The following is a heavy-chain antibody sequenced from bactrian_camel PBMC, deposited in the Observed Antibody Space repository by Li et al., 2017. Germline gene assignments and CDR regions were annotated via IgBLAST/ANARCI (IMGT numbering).Heavy chain of an antibody. CDR1: GFTADDSD. CDR3: AAHEDSGLWWELLQDRSYGY. J-gene: IGHJ6*01. V-gene: IGHV3S63*01. D-gene: IGHD7*01. CDR2: ISRDGRT. Sequence: VQLVESGGGSVQAGGSLRLSCTISGFTADDSDMGWYREAPGNECELVSTISRDGRTYYADSVKGRFTISQDSAKNTVALQMNNLKPDDTAVYYCAAHEDSGLWWELLQDRSYGYWGQGTQVTVS.